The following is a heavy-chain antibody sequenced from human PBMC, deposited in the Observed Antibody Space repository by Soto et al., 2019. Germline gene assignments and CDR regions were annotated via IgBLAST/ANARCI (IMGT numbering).Heavy chain of an antibody. CDR1: GYAFSSYA. CDR2: ISYDGSNK. V-gene: IGHV3-30-3*01. CDR3: ARDRYCRGGSCYSYYFDY. Sequence: QVQLVESGGGGVQPGRTLRLSCAASGYAFSSYAMHWVRQAPGKGLEWVAVISYDGSNKYYAESVKGRFTISRDNSKNTPYLQMNTLRAEDTAVYYCARDRYCRGGSCYSYYFDYWGQGTLVTVSS. J-gene: IGHJ4*02. D-gene: IGHD2-15*01.